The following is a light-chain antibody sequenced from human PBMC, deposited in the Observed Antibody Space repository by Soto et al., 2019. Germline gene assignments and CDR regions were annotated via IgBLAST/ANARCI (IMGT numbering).Light chain of an antibody. V-gene: IGKV3-20*01. CDR1: QNISSY. Sequence: IVVTQSPATLSLSAGERATLSCRASQNISSYLIWYQQKPGQAPRLLIYGASSRATVIPDMFSGSGSGTYFPLTISRMDPEDFAVDDCQQYGSSPTFGQGTRLEIK. J-gene: IGKJ5*01. CDR2: GAS. CDR3: QQYGSSPT.